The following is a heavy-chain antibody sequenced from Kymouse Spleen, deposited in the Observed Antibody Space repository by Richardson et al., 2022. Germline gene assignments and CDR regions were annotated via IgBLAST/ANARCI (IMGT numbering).Heavy chain of an antibody. J-gene: IGHJ4*02. D-gene: IGHD3-9*01. CDR2: IYYSGST. CDR1: GGSVSSGSYY. CDR3: ARDRDDILTGYYNPFDY. Sequence: QVQLQESGPGLVKPSETLSLTCTVSGGSVSSGSYYWSWIRQPPGKGLEWIGYIYYSGSTNYNPSLKSRVTISVDTSKNQFSLKLSSVTAADTAVYYCARDRDDILTGYYNPFDYWGQGTLVTVSS. V-gene: IGHV4-61*01.